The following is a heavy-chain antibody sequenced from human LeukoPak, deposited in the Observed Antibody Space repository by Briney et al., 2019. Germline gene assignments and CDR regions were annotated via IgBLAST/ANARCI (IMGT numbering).Heavy chain of an antibody. J-gene: IGHJ6*04. CDR2: IFYTGIT. D-gene: IGHD3-10*01. CDR1: GGSISSSNYY. V-gene: IGHV4-39*02. CDR3: ARDSYYYGSGRVPLDV. Sequence: SETLSLTCTVSGGSISSSNYYWAWIRQPPGKGLEWIASIFYTGITYYNPSLKSRLTISVDTSKSQFSLKLSSVTVADTAVYYCARDSYYYGSGRVPLDVWGKGTTVTISS.